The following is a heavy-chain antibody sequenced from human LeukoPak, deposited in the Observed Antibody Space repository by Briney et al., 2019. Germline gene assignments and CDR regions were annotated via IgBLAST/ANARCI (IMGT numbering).Heavy chain of an antibody. J-gene: IGHJ4*02. CDR3: ARGSYGSGFYYNVFAY. Sequence: ASVKVSCKASGYTFTAHYIHWVRQAPGQGLEWMAWFNPNSGDSNIAQKSQGRLTMTRDTSISTAYMEVSRLRSDDTAVYYCARGSYGSGFYYNVFAYWGQGTLVTVSS. CDR2: FNPNSGDS. V-gene: IGHV1-2*02. D-gene: IGHD3-10*01. CDR1: GYTFTAHY.